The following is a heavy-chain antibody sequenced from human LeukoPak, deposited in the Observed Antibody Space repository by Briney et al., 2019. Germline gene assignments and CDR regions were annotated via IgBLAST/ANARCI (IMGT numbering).Heavy chain of an antibody. V-gene: IGHV4-59*01. D-gene: IGHD6-19*01. CDR2: IYYSGST. J-gene: IGHJ4*02. CDR3: AQSQWLVPRFDY. Sequence: SETLSLTCTVSGGSISSYYWSWIRQPPGKGLDWIGYIYYSGSTNYNPSLKSRVTISVDTSKNQFSLKLSSVTAADTAVYYCAQSQWLVPRFDYWGQGTLVTVSS. CDR1: GGSISSYY.